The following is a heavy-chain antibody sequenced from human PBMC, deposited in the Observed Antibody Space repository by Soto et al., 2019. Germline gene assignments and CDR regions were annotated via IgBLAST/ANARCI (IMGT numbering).Heavy chain of an antibody. CDR3: ARGGIFDGLSELYYYGMDV. V-gene: IGHV1-8*01. D-gene: IGHD3-9*01. J-gene: IGHJ6*02. CDR1: GYTFTSYD. CDR2: MNPNSGNT. Sequence: GASVKVSCKASGYTFTSYDINWVRQATGQGLEWMGWMNPNSGNTGYAQKFQGRVTMTRNTSISTAYMELSSLRSEDTAVYYCARGGIFDGLSELYYYGMDVWGQGTTVTVSS.